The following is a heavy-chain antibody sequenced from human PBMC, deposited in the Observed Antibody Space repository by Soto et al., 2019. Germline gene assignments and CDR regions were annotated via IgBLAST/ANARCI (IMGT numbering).Heavy chain of an antibody. J-gene: IGHJ5*02. CDR3: ARKGSKAGVYHMMCSWFDP. Sequence: PSETLSLTCAVYGGSFSGYYWSWIRQPPGKGLEWIGEINHSGSTNYNPSLKSRVTISVDTSKNQFSLKLSSVTAADTAVYYCARKGSKAGVYHMMCSWFDPWGQGTLVNVSS. V-gene: IGHV4-34*01. CDR1: GGSFSGYY. CDR2: INHSGST. D-gene: IGHD3-16*01.